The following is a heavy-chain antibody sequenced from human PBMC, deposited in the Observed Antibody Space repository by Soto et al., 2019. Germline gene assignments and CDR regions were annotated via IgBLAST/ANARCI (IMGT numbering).Heavy chain of an antibody. V-gene: IGHV3-33*01. D-gene: IGHD1-26*01. CDR1: GFTFSSYG. J-gene: IGHJ6*02. Sequence: QVQLVESGGGVVQPGRSLRLSCAASGFTFSSYGMHWVRQAPGKGLEWVAVIWYDGSNKYYADSVKGRFTISRDNSKNTLYLQMNSPRAEDTAVYYCARDQWELRSGMDVWGQGTTVTVSS. CDR2: IWYDGSNK. CDR3: ARDQWELRSGMDV.